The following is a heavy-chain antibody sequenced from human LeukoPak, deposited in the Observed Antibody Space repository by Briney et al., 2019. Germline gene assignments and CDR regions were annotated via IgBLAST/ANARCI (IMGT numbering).Heavy chain of an antibody. D-gene: IGHD1-26*01. CDR1: GGSVSSGSYY. Sequence: SETLSLTCTVSGGSVSSGSYYWSWIRQPPGKGLEWIGYIYYSGSTNYNPSLKSRVTISVDTSKNQFSLKLSSVTAADTAVYYCARSIVGANDFDYWGQGTLVTVSS. V-gene: IGHV4-61*01. J-gene: IGHJ4*02. CDR3: ARSIVGANDFDY. CDR2: IYYSGST.